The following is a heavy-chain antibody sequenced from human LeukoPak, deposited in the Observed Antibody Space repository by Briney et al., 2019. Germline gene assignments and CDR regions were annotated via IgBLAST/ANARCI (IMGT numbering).Heavy chain of an antibody. J-gene: IGHJ4*02. Sequence: SETLSLTCTISGASIDSYYWSWIRQPPGKGLEWIGYIYYSGNTYYNPSLKSRVTISVDKSTNQFSLKVSSVTAADTAVYYCAREKNWNYVDYWGQGTLVTVSS. V-gene: IGHV4-59*12. D-gene: IGHD1-7*01. CDR3: AREKNWNYVDY. CDR2: IYYSGNT. CDR1: GASIDSYY.